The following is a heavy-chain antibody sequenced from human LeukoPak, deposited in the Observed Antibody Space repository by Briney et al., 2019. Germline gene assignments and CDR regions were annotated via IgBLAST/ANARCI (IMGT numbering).Heavy chain of an antibody. CDR1: GYTFTSYG. D-gene: IGHD5-24*01. Sequence: ASVKVSCKASGYTFTSYGISWVRQAPGQGLEWMGWISAYNGNTNYAQKLQGRVTMTTDTSTSTAYMELRSLRSDDTAVYYCARAPAPPSRDGYNPWGDVWGQGTTVTVSS. J-gene: IGHJ6*02. CDR2: ISAYNGNT. CDR3: ARAPAPPSRDGYNPWGDV. V-gene: IGHV1-18*01.